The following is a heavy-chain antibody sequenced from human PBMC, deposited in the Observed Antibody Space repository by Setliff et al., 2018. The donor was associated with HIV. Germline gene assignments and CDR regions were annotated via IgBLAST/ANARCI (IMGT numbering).Heavy chain of an antibody. CDR3: ARDGSAFDR. J-gene: IGHJ4*02. CDR1: GFTFSSYA. D-gene: IGHD3-10*01. CDR2: IKQDGSEK. Sequence: GGSLRLSCAASGFTFSSYAMSWVRQAPGKGLEWVASIKQDGSEKYYVDSVKGRFTISRDNAKNSLYLQMNSLRAEDTAVYYCARDGSAFDRWGQGTLVTVSS. V-gene: IGHV3-7*03.